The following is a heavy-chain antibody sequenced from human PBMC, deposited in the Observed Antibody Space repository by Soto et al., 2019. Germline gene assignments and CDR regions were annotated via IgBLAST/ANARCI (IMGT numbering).Heavy chain of an antibody. CDR2: IHYDGSNT. CDR1: GFTFKNNW. D-gene: IGHD3-16*01. J-gene: IGHJ2*01. V-gene: IGHV3-74*01. Sequence: EVQLVESGGKLVQPGGSLTLSCAASGFTFKNNWMHWVRQAPGKGLVWVSRIHYDGSNTRYADSVNGRFTISRDNAKNTLYLHLSSLKVDDTAVYYCARDWYNFSWGSARGGHWYFDLWGRGTLVTVSS. CDR3: ARDWYNFSWGSARGGHWYFDL.